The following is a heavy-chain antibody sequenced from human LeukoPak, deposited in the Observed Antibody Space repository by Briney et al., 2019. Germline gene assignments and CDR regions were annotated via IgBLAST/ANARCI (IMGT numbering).Heavy chain of an antibody. CDR3: ARVGSGSFVSCWFDP. D-gene: IGHD1-26*01. CDR2: MNPNSGNT. Sequence: GASVKVSCKASGYTFTSYDINWVRQATGQGLEWMGWMNPNSGNTGYAQKFQGGVTMTRNTSISTAYMELSSLRSEDTAVYYCARVGSGSFVSCWFDPWGQGTLVTVSS. CDR1: GYTFTSYD. V-gene: IGHV1-8*01. J-gene: IGHJ5*02.